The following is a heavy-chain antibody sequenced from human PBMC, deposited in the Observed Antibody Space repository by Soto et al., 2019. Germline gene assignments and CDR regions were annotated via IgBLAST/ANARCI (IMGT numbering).Heavy chain of an antibody. D-gene: IGHD1-26*01. CDR3: EKGGCVGATCYFDD. J-gene: IGHJ4*02. CDR1: GFTFSSYG. CDR2: ISYDGSNK. V-gene: IGHV3-30*18. Sequence: PGGSLRLSCAASGFTFSSYGMHWVRQAPGKGLEWVAVISYDGSNKYYADSVKGRFTISRDNSKNTLYLQMNSLRAEDTAVYYCEKGGCVGATCYFDDWGQGTLVTVSS.